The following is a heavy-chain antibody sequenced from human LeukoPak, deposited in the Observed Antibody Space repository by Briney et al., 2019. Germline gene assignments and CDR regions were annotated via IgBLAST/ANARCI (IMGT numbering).Heavy chain of an antibody. J-gene: IGHJ4*02. V-gene: IGHV3-23*01. CDR3: AKRGVIWYDYTTPFDY. CDR2: ISGSGGST. CDR1: GFTFSSYG. Sequence: GGSLRLSCAASGFTFSSYGMSWVRQAPGKGLEWVSAISGSGGSTYYADSVKGRFTISRDNSKNTLYLQMNSLRAEDTAVYYCAKRGVIWYDYTTPFDYWGQGTLVTVSS. D-gene: IGHD3-10*01.